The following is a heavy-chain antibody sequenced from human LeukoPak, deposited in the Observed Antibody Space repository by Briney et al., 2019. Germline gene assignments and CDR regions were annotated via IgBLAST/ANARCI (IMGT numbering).Heavy chain of an antibody. V-gene: IGHV3-23*01. CDR2: MSGGGTT. CDR3: AKVNFGGVAR. Sequence: GGSLRLSCVISGFNLNDDHISWVRRAPGKGLEWVSAMSGGGTTYYPDSAKGRFTISRDISKNTVYLQMNSVRAEDTATYYCAKVNFGGVARWGLGTLVIVSS. J-gene: IGHJ4*03. D-gene: IGHD3-10*01. CDR1: GFNLNDDH.